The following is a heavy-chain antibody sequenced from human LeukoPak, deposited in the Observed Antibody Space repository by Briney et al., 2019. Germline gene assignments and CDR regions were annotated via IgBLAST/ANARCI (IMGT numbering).Heavy chain of an antibody. Sequence: GAPVEASYTPSGHTFTPYGIRSVGQAPGQGVEWRGWISTFNGNTNYAQQFQGRVTMTTDTSMSTTYMELRSLRSDDTAVYYCARDLIAVRPGWFDPWGQGALVTVCS. V-gene: IGHV1-18*01. D-gene: IGHD6-6*01. CDR1: GHTFTPYG. CDR3: ARDLIAVRPGWFDP. CDR2: ISTFNGNT. J-gene: IGHJ5*02.